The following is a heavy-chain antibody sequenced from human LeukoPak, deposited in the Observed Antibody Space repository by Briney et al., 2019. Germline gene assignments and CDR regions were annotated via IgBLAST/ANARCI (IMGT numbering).Heavy chain of an antibody. CDR2: IYYSGST. Sequence: PSETLSLTCTVSGGSISSYYWSWIRQPPGKGLEWIGYIYYSGSTNYNPSLKSRVTVSVDTSKNQFSLKLTSVTAADTAVYYCARARWLYGYDAFDIWGQGTMVTVSS. CDR1: GGSISSYY. D-gene: IGHD5-18*01. CDR3: ARARWLYGYDAFDI. J-gene: IGHJ3*02. V-gene: IGHV4-59*01.